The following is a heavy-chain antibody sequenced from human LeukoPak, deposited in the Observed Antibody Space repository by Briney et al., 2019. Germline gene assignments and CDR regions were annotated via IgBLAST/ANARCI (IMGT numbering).Heavy chain of an antibody. Sequence: KTGGSLRLSCAASGFTFSRYSLNWVRQAPGKGLEWVSFISTSSSYRYYADSVKGRFTISRDNAKNSLYLQMNSLRAEDTAVYYCARDPLGKGGAVADLWGQGTLVTVSS. J-gene: IGHJ4*02. CDR2: ISTSSSYR. D-gene: IGHD6-19*01. V-gene: IGHV3-21*01. CDR1: GFTFSRYS. CDR3: ARDPLGKGGAVADL.